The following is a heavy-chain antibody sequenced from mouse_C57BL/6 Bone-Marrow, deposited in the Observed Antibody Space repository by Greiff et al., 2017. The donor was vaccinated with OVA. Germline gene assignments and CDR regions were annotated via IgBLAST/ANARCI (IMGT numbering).Heavy chain of an antibody. Sequence: QVQLQQSGAELARPGASVKLSCKASGYTFTSYGISWVKQRTGQGLEWIGEIYPRSGNTYYNEKFKGKATLTADKSSSTAYMELRSLTSEDSAVYYCARQNSLFDDWGQGTTLTVSS. J-gene: IGHJ2*01. CDR1: GYTFTSYG. CDR3: ARQNSLFDD. V-gene: IGHV1-81*01. CDR2: IYPRSGNT. D-gene: IGHD3-1*01.